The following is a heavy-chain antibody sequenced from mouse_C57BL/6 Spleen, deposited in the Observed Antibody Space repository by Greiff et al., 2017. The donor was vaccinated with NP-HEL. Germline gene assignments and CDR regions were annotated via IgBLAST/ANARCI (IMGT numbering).Heavy chain of an antibody. D-gene: IGHD2-3*01. Sequence: SGPELVKPGASVKMSCKASGYTFTDYNMHWVKQSHGKSLEWIGYINPNNGGTSYNQKFKGKATLTVNKSSSTAYMELRSLTSEDSAVYYCARSYDGYYDYAMDYWGQGTSVTVSS. V-gene: IGHV1-22*01. CDR2: INPNNGGT. J-gene: IGHJ4*01. CDR3: ARSYDGYYDYAMDY. CDR1: GYTFTDYN.